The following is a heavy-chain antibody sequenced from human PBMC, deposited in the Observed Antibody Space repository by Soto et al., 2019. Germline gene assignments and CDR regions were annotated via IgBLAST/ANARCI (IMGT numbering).Heavy chain of an antibody. CDR2: IYYSGRP. CDR3: ASGGSYYYYYGLDV. D-gene: IGHD1-26*01. Sequence: QVQLQESGPGLVKPSQTLSLTCTVSGGSITNGNYYWSWVRQPPGKGLEWIGYIYYSGRPSYNPCRKTRVTLELDTSMILFSLNLSSVTAADTAMYYCASGGSYYYYYGLDVWGQGTAVTVSS. J-gene: IGHJ6*02. V-gene: IGHV4-30-4*01. CDR1: GGSITNGNYY.